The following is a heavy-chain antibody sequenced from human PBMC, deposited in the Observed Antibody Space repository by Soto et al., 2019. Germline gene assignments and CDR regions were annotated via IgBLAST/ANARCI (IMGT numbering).Heavy chain of an antibody. J-gene: IGHJ4*02. CDR3: ARGPHILVLHYFDY. Sequence: ASVKVSCKASGYTFTSYGISWVRQAPGQGLEWMGWISAYNGNTNYAQKLQGRVTMTTDTSTGTAYMELRSLRSDDTAVYYCARGPHILVLHYFDYWGQGTLVTVSS. CDR1: GYTFTSYG. D-gene: IGHD6-6*01. V-gene: IGHV1-18*01. CDR2: ISAYNGNT.